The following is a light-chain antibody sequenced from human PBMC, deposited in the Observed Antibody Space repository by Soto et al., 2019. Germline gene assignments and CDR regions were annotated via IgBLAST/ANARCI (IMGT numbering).Light chain of an antibody. J-gene: IGLJ2*01. CDR3: SSYTSSSTVV. Sequence: QSALTQPASVSGSPGQSITISCTGTSSDVGGYNYVSWYQQHPGKAPKLMIDDVSNRPSGVSNRFSGSKSVNTASLTISGLQAEDEADYYCSSYTSSSTVVFGGGTQLTVL. CDR2: DVS. V-gene: IGLV2-14*01. CDR1: SSDVGGYNY.